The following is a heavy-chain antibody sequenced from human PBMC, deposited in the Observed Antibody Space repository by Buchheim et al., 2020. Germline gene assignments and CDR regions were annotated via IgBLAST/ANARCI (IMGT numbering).Heavy chain of an antibody. CDR3: TTVMRSSSVATDNWFDP. J-gene: IGHJ5*02. CDR2: IKSKFEGEGT. CDR1: GFTFSHAW. D-gene: IGHD5-12*01. V-gene: IGHV3-15*01. Sequence: QVVESGGGLVKPGGSLRLSCAGSGFTFSHAWMSWVRQALGKGLEWVGRIKSKFEGEGTNYAAPVKGRFTISRDDSKNTLYLQMNSLETEDTAVYYCTTVMRSSSVATDNWFDPWGQGTL.